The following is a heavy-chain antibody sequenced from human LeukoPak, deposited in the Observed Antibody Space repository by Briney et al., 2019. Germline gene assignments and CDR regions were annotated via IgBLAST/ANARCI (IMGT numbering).Heavy chain of an antibody. CDR1: GGTFSSHA. CDR2: IIPIFGIA. Sequence: SVKVSCKASGGTFSSHAISWVRQAPGQGLEWMGRIIPIFGIANYAQKFQGRVTITADKSTSTAYMELSSLRSEDTAVYYCARFSGSASIGAFDIWGQGTMVTVSS. D-gene: IGHD1-26*01. CDR3: ARFSGSASIGAFDI. J-gene: IGHJ3*02. V-gene: IGHV1-69*04.